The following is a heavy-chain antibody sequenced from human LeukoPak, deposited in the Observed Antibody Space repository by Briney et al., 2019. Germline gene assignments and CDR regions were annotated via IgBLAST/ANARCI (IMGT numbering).Heavy chain of an antibody. J-gene: IGHJ5*02. V-gene: IGHV3-48*02. Sequence: GGSLRLSCEGFGFTFSSYAMNWVRQAPGKGLEWLSYISSGSLTIHYADSVKGRFTISRDSGKNSVHLQIDTLTDEDTAVYYCARDLGNSGSPNWFDPWGQGTLVTVSS. CDR3: ARDLGNSGSPNWFDP. CDR1: GFTFSSYA. CDR2: ISSGSLTI. D-gene: IGHD3-10*01.